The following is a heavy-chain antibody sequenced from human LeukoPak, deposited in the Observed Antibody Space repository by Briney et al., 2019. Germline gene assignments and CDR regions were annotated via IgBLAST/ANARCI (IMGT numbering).Heavy chain of an antibody. J-gene: IGHJ6*03. CDR3: ASRTGTTGYHYYMDV. D-gene: IGHD1-7*01. Sequence: GGSLRLSCAASDFTFSRHSMNWVRQAPGKGLEWVSYISSSGRTIYYADSVRGRFTISSDNVKDSVDLQMDSLRAEDTAIYYCASRTGTTGYHYYMDVWGKGTTVTVSS. CDR1: DFTFSRHS. CDR2: ISSSGRTI. V-gene: IGHV3-48*04.